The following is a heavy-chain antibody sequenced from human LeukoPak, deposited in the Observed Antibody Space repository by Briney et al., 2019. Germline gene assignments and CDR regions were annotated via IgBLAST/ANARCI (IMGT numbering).Heavy chain of an antibody. D-gene: IGHD2-2*01. V-gene: IGHV4-38-2*01. CDR2: IYHSGST. CDR1: DYSISSSYY. CDR3: AGQRYCSSSSCSFFDS. Sequence: PSETLSLTCGVSDYSISSSYYWGWIRQPPGKGLEWIGSIYHSGSTSYNPSLSSRVTVSVDTSRNQFSLKLSSVTAADTAVYYCAGQRYCSSSSCSFFDSWGQGTLVTVSS. J-gene: IGHJ4*02.